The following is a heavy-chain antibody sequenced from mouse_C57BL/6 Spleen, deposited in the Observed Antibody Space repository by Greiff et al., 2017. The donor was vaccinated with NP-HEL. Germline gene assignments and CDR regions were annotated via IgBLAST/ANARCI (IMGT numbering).Heavy chain of an antibody. CDR3: ARGYGSSSWYFDV. D-gene: IGHD1-1*01. J-gene: IGHJ1*03. CDR2: IYPGDGDT. Sequence: QVQLQQPGAELVMPGASVKLSCKASGYAFSSYWMNWVKQRPGKGLEWIGQIYPGDGDTNYNGKFKGKATLTADKSSSTAYMQLSSLTSEDSAVYFCARGYGSSSWYFDVWGTGTTVTVSS. CDR1: GYAFSSYW. V-gene: IGHV1-80*01.